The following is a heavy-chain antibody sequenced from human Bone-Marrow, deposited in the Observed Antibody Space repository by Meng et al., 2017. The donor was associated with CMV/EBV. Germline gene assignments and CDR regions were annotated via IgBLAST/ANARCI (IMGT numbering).Heavy chain of an antibody. CDR3: AKASLSLRSSLRFLEWLPVGMDV. J-gene: IGHJ6*02. CDR1: RFTFSGYN. D-gene: IGHD3-3*01. CDR2: ISSSSGYI. Sequence: GGSLRLSCAASRFTFSGYNMNWVRQAPGKGLEWVSSISSSSGYIYYADSVKGRFTISRDNSKNTLYLQMNSLRAEDTAVYYCAKASLSLRSSLRFLEWLPVGMDVWGQGTTVTVSS. V-gene: IGHV3-21*04.